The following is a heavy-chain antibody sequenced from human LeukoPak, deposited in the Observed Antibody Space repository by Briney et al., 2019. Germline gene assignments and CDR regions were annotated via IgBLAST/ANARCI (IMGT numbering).Heavy chain of an antibody. CDR3: ARDFYGGGYSYGSYYYYGMDV. J-gene: IGHJ6*04. Sequence: GGSLRLSCAASGFTCSSYGMHWVRQAPGKGQEWVAVIWYDGTNKYYADSVKGRFTISRDNSKNTLYLQMNSLRAEDTAVYYCARDFYGGGYSYGSYYYYGMDVWGKGTTVTVSS. V-gene: IGHV3-33*01. D-gene: IGHD5-18*01. CDR2: IWYDGTNK. CDR1: GFTCSSYG.